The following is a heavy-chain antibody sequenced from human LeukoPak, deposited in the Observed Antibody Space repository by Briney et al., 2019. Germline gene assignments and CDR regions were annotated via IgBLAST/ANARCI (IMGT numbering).Heavy chain of an antibody. J-gene: IGHJ6*02. CDR2: IYYSGST. V-gene: IGHV4-59*01. CDR1: GGSISSYY. D-gene: IGHD3-10*01. CDR3: ARVPGLLLWFGELSYGMDV. Sequence: SETLSLTCTVSGGSISSYYWSWIRQPPGKGLEWIGYIYYSGSTNYNPSLKSRVTIPVDTSKNQFSLKLSSVTAADTAVYYCARVPGLLLWFGELSYGMDVWGQGTTVTVSS.